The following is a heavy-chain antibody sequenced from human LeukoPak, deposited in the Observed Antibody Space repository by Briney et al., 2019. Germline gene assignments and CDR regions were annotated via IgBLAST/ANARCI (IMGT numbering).Heavy chain of an antibody. CDR3: AREGTAAAGKRRSSQFDY. Sequence: GGSLRLSCAASGLTFSSYGMHWVRQAPGKGLEWVAVIWYDGSNKYYADSVKGRFTISRDNSKNTPYLQMNSLRAEDTAVYYCAREGTAAAGKRRSSQFDYWGQGTLVTVSS. J-gene: IGHJ4*02. CDR1: GLTFSSYG. CDR2: IWYDGSNK. V-gene: IGHV3-33*01. D-gene: IGHD6-13*01.